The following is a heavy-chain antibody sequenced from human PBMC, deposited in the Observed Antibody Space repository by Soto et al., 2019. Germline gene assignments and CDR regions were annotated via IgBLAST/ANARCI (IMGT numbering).Heavy chain of an antibody. Sequence: SETLSLTCTVSGVSISSGGYYWSWIRQHPGKGLEWIGYIYYSGSTYYNPSLKSRVTISVDTSKNQFSLKLSSVTAADTAVYYCARDSSGWFDPWGQGTLVTVSS. V-gene: IGHV4-31*03. J-gene: IGHJ5*02. CDR3: ARDSSGWFDP. CDR2: IYYSGST. D-gene: IGHD2-15*01. CDR1: GVSISSGGYY.